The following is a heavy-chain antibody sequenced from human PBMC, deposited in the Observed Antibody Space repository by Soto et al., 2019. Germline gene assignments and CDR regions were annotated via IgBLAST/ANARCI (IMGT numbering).Heavy chain of an antibody. D-gene: IGHD6-13*01. CDR1: GDSISNTNW. Sequence: SETLSLTCAVSGDSISNTNWWRWVRQPPGKGLEWIGEIYHSGDTNYNPSLKSRVILSVDKSKNQFFLKVNSVTAADTAVYYCARGERQQQRDTWGRGILVTVSS. CDR3: ARGERQQQRDT. V-gene: IGHV4-4*02. CDR2: IYHSGDT. J-gene: IGHJ5*02.